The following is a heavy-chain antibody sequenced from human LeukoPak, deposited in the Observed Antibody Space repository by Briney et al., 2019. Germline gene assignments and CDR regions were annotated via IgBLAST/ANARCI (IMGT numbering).Heavy chain of an antibody. Sequence: PGGSLRLSCAASGFTFSSYEMNWVRQAPRKGLEWVSYVSSSGSTIYYADSVKGRFTISRDNAKNSLYLQMNSLRAEDTAVYYCARYYYDSSSYYYYGMDVWGQGTTVTVSS. CDR2: VSSSGSTI. D-gene: IGHD3-22*01. V-gene: IGHV3-48*03. J-gene: IGHJ6*02. CDR1: GFTFSSYE. CDR3: ARYYYDSSSYYYYGMDV.